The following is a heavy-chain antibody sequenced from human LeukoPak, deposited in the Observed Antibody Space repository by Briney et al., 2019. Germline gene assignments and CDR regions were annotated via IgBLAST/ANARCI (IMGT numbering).Heavy chain of an antibody. Sequence: GGSLRLSCVASGFTFDDYSMNWVRQAPGKGLEWISYISSTSSTIYYADSVKGRFTISRDNAKNSMYLQMNSLRAEDRAVYYCARDGGSSWYGAFDIWGQGTMVTVS. CDR3: ARDGGSSWYGAFDI. J-gene: IGHJ3*02. D-gene: IGHD6-13*01. V-gene: IGHV3-48*01. CDR2: ISSTSSTI. CDR1: GFTFDDYS.